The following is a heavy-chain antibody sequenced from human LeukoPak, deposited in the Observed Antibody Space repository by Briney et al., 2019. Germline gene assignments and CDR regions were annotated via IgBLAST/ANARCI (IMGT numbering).Heavy chain of an antibody. CDR1: GFTFSSYA. V-gene: IGHV3-30*01. D-gene: IGHD6-6*01. J-gene: IGHJ4*02. Sequence: GRSLRLSCAASGFTFSSYAMHWVRQAPGKGLEWVAVISYDGSNKYYADSVKGRLTTSRDNSKNTLYLQMNSLRAEDTAVYYCARDRTNTYSSSYFDYWGQGTLVTVSS. CDR2: ISYDGSNK. CDR3: ARDRTNTYSSSYFDY.